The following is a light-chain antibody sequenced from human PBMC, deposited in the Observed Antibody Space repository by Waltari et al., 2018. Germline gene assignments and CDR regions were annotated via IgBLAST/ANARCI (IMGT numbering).Light chain of an antibody. CDR2: GAS. CDR1: QSVGRS. V-gene: IGKV3-20*01. Sequence: EIVLTQSPGTLSLSPGERATLSCRASQSVGRSLAWYQQKPGQAPRLLIYGASSRATGXXDRFSGSGSXTXXSLTISRXEPEXXXVXYCQHYVRLPVTFGQGTKVEIK. CDR3: QHYVRLPVT. J-gene: IGKJ1*01.